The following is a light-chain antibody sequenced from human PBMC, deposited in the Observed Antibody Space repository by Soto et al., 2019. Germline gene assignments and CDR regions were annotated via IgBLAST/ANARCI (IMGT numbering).Light chain of an antibody. CDR1: QSVNNN. V-gene: IGKV3-20*01. CDR3: QQYGSSPPVYT. CDR2: GAS. Sequence: EIILTQSPASLSVSPGERATLSCRASQSVNNNLAWYQQKPGQAPRLLIYGASTRATGIPDRFSGSGSGTDFTLTISRLEPEDFAVYYCQQYGSSPPVYTFGQGTKLEIK. J-gene: IGKJ2*01.